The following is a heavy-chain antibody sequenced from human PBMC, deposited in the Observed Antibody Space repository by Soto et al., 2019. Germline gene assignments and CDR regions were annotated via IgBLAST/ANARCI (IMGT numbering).Heavy chain of an antibody. Sequence: ASVKVSCKASGYTFTSYGISWVRQAPGQGLEWMGWISAYNGNTNYAQELQGRVTMTTDTSTSTAYMELRSLRSDDTAVYYCARESCGGDCYFYSPAEYFQHWGQGTLVTVSS. V-gene: IGHV1-18*01. D-gene: IGHD2-21*02. CDR2: ISAYNGNT. CDR3: ARESCGGDCYFYSPAEYFQH. J-gene: IGHJ1*01. CDR1: GYTFTSYG.